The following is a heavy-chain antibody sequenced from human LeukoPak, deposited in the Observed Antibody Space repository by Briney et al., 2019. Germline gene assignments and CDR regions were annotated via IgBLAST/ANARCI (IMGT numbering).Heavy chain of an antibody. V-gene: IGHV1-46*02. Sequence: GASVKVSCKASGYTFNNYNIHWLRQAPGQGLEWMGIVNPGGDSTNYAQKFQGRVTITADESTSTAYMELSSLRSEDTAVYYCARSRNYGSGSYYPPYWYFDLWGRGTLVTVSS. J-gene: IGHJ2*01. CDR3: ARSRNYGSGSYYPPYWYFDL. D-gene: IGHD3-10*01. CDR2: VNPGGDST. CDR1: GYTFNNYN.